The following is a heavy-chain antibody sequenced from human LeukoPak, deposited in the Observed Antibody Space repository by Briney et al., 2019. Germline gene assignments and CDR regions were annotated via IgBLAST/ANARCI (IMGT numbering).Heavy chain of an antibody. CDR3: ARRLTQYDCFDP. CDR2: TYYRSTWYY. Sequence: SSQTLSLTCAISGDTVSSNSVTWNWIRQSPSRCLEWLGRTYYRSTWYYDYVVSVRGRITVNPDTCKCQFSVHLNCVSLEETAVYYCARRLTQYDCFDPWGQGILVTVSS. D-gene: IGHD2-2*01. V-gene: IGHV6-1*01. CDR1: GDTVSSNSVT. J-gene: IGHJ5*02.